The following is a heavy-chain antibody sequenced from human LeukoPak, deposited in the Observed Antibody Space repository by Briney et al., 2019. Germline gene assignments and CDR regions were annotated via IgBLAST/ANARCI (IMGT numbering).Heavy chain of an antibody. J-gene: IGHJ3*01. CDR3: AGNYYDSIYRPF. CDR2: ITGSDDRT. CDR1: GFTFSSNA. Sequence: GGSLRLSCAASGFTFSSNAMTWVRQAPGKGLEWVSTITGSDDRTYYADSVRGRFTISRDYSKNTVHLQLNSLGAEDTAVYYCAGNYYDSIYRPFWGQGTMVTVSS. V-gene: IGHV3-23*01. D-gene: IGHD3-22*01.